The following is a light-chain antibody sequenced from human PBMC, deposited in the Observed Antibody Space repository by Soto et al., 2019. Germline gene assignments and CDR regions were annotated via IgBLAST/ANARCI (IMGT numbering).Light chain of an antibody. Sequence: ILLTQSPATLSVSPGEGATLSCRASQSVSINLAWYQQKPGQAPRPIIYGATTRATGTPARFSGSGSGTEFTLTITSLQSEDFALYFSQQYNNWPPYTFGQGTKVDIK. CDR3: QQYNNWPPYT. J-gene: IGKJ2*01. V-gene: IGKV3-15*01. CDR1: QSVSIN. CDR2: GAT.